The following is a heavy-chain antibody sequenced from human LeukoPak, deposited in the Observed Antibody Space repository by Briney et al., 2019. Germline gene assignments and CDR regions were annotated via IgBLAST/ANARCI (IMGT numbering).Heavy chain of an antibody. CDR1: GCSVSSGSYH. J-gene: IGHJ4*02. Sequence: SGTLCLTCTASGCSVSSGSYHWSWIRPPPGKGLVWSGNSDYSGRINYDPSLKRLITISVDTSKNQFSLKLSSVTAADTAVYYCAIGGPMIWAVMDYWGQGTLVTVCS. V-gene: IGHV4-61*01. D-gene: IGHD3/OR15-3a*01. CDR3: AIGGPMIWAVMDY. CDR2: SDYSGRI.